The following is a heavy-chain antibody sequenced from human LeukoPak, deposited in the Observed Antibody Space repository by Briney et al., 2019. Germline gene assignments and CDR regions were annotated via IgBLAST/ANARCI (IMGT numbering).Heavy chain of an antibody. V-gene: IGHV3-21*01. CDR1: GFTFSTYS. CDR3: ARNDYASSSGYDF. Sequence: GGSLRLSCAASGFTFSTYSMNWVRQAPGKGLEWVSSISSGSDHIYYADSVKGRFTISRDNAKNSLYLQMDSLRAEDAAVFFCARNDYASSSGYDFWGQGTLVTVSS. CDR2: ISSGSDHI. J-gene: IGHJ4*02. D-gene: IGHD6-6*01.